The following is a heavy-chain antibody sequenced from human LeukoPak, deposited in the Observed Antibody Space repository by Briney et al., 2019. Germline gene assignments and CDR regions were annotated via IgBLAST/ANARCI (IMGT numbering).Heavy chain of an antibody. CDR2: IWFDGSEQ. D-gene: IGHD3-16*02. J-gene: IGHJ1*01. CDR3: AREGDSRWGELSP. Sequence: GRSLRLSCAASGFTFSTYAIDWVRQAPGKGLEWVAVIWFDGSEQCYADSVKGRFIISRDNSKSTSNLQLNSLRAEDTAVYYCAREGDSRWGELSPWGQGTLVTVSS. V-gene: IGHV3-33*01. CDR1: GFTFSTYA.